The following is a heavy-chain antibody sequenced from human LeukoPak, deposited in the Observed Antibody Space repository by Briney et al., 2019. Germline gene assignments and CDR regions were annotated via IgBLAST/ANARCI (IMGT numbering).Heavy chain of an antibody. V-gene: IGHV1-2*02. Sequence: ASVKVSCKASGYTFTGYYMHWVRQAPGQGLEWMGWINPNSGGTNYAQKFQGRVTMTRDTSISTAYMELSRLRSDDTAVYYRAREEGIAAAGMFDYWGQGTLVTVSS. CDR2: INPNSGGT. J-gene: IGHJ4*02. CDR1: GYTFTGYY. CDR3: AREEGIAAAGMFDY. D-gene: IGHD6-13*01.